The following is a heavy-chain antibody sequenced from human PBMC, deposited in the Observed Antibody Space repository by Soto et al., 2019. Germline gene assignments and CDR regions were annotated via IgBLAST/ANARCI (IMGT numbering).Heavy chain of an antibody. CDR1: GFTFSSYA. V-gene: IGHV3-23*01. Sequence: GGSLRLSCAASGFTFSSYAMSWVRQAPGKGLEWVSAISGSGGSTYYADSVKGRFTISRDNSKNTLYLQMNSLRAEDTAVYYCAKVGCSGGSCYSAGYFDYWGQGTLVTVSS. CDR3: AKVGCSGGSCYSAGYFDY. CDR2: ISGSGGST. J-gene: IGHJ4*02. D-gene: IGHD2-15*01.